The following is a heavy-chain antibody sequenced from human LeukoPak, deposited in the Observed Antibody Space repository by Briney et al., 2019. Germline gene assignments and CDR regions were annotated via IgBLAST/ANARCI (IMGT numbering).Heavy chain of an antibody. V-gene: IGHV4-34*01. CDR3: ARGGPPRSGGNWFHP. CDR2: INHSGST. Sequence: PSETLSLTCAVYGGSFGGYYWSWIRQPPGKGLEWIGEINHSGSTNYNPSLKSRVTISVDTSKNQFSLKLSSVTAADTAVYYCARGGPPRSGGNWFHPRGQGTLVNVFS. J-gene: IGHJ5*02. CDR1: GGSFGGYY. D-gene: IGHD3-10*01.